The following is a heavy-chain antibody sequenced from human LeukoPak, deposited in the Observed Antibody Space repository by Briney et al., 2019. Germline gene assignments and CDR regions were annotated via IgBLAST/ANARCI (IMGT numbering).Heavy chain of an antibody. V-gene: IGHV3-73*01. J-gene: IGHJ4*02. D-gene: IGHD5-18*01. CDR2: IRSKANSYAT. CDR1: GFTFSGYG. Sequence: GGSLRLSCAASGFTFSGYGMHWVRQASGKGLEWVGRIRSKANSYATAYAASVKGRFTISRDDSKNTAYLQMNSLKTEDTAVYYCTRRRDTAMVPFDYWGQGTLVTVSS. CDR3: TRRRDTAMVPFDY.